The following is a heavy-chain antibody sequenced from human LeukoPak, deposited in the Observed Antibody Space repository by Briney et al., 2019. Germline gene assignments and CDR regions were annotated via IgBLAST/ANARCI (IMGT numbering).Heavy chain of an antibody. CDR2: ISGSGGST. CDR1: GFTFSSYG. Sequence: GGTLRLSCAASGFTFSSYGMSWVRQAPGKGLEWVSAISGSGGSTYYADSVEGRFTISRDNSKNTLYLQMNSLRAEDTAVYYCAKVWYSYGSGIDYWGQGTLVTVSS. J-gene: IGHJ4*02. V-gene: IGHV3-23*01. D-gene: IGHD5-18*01. CDR3: AKVWYSYGSGIDY.